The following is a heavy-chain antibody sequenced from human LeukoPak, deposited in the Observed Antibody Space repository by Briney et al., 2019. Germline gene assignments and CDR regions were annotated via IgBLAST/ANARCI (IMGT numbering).Heavy chain of an antibody. J-gene: IGHJ4*02. CDR3: ARDRGAGGDSSGYYDY. CDR2: IYYSGST. Sequence: PSQTLSLTCTVSGGSISSGGYYWSWIRQHPGKGLEWIGYIYYSGSTYYNPSLKSRVTISVDTSKNQLSLKLSSVTAADTAVYYCARDRGAGGDSSGYYDYWGRGTLVTVSS. V-gene: IGHV4-31*03. D-gene: IGHD3-22*01. CDR1: GGSISSGGYY.